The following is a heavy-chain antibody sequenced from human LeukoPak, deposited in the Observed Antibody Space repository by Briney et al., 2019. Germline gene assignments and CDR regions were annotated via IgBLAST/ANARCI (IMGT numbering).Heavy chain of an antibody. D-gene: IGHD2-21*02. CDR1: GYTFTSYG. J-gene: IGHJ3*02. Sequence: ASVKVSCKASGYTFTSYGISWVRQAPGQGLEWMGWMNPNSGNTGYAQKFQGRVTITRNTSISTAYMELSSLRSEDTAVYYCARVFEVVTAKAFDIWGQGTMVTVSS. CDR2: MNPNSGNT. CDR3: ARVFEVVTAKAFDI. V-gene: IGHV1-8*03.